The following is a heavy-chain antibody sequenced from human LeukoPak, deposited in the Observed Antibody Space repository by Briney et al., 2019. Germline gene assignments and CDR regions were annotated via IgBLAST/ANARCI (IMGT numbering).Heavy chain of an antibody. Sequence: GGSLRLSCAASGFTFSTHSMNLVRQAPGKGLEWVSSISFSGDYIYYADSLKGRITISRDNAKNSLYLQMNSLRAEDSAVYYCARRASTERGHSYGLDYWGQGTLVTVSS. D-gene: IGHD5-18*01. CDR3: ARRASTERGHSYGLDY. CDR1: GFTFSTHS. J-gene: IGHJ4*02. V-gene: IGHV3-21*01. CDR2: ISFSGDYI.